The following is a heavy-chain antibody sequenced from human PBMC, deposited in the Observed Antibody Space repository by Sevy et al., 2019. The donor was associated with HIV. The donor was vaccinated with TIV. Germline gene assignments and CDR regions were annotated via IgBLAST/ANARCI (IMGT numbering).Heavy chain of an antibody. CDR1: GASITSGGSC. CDR2: VYHSWTT. D-gene: IGHD2-21*02. J-gene: IGHJ3*01. V-gene: IGHV4-31*03. Sequence: SETLSLTCTVSGASITSGGSCWSWIRQHPGSTLEWIGYVYHSWTTYYNPSLKSRVSISLDTSKNQVSLNLASVTAADTAVYFCARDGRHYGDYFRDAFDLWGQGTMVTVSS. CDR3: ARDGRHYGDYFRDAFDL.